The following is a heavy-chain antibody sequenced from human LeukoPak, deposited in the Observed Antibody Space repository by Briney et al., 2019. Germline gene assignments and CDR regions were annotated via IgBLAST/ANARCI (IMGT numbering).Heavy chain of an antibody. J-gene: IGHJ4*02. Sequence: SETLSLTCAVYGGSFSGYYWSWIRQPPGKGLEWIGEINHSGSTNYNPSLKSRVTISIDTSKNQFYLKLSSVTAADTAVYYCARETFTGSYPFFDYWGQGTLVTVSS. V-gene: IGHV4-34*01. CDR3: ARETFTGSYPFFDY. CDR1: GGSFSGYY. D-gene: IGHD3-10*01. CDR2: INHSGST.